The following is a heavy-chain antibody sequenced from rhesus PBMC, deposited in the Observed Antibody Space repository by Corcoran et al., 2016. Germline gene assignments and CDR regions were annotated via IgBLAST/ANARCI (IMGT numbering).Heavy chain of an antibody. V-gene: IGHV3S43*01. J-gene: IGHJ6*01. CDR1: GFTSGNSD. D-gene: IGHD2-21*01. CDR2: ISSGGSI. Sequence: EVQLVESGGGLVQPGGSLRLSCAAPGFTSGNSDLIWIRQAPGKGLEWVSYISSGGSIYYSDSVNGRFTISRDNAKNTLYLQMSSLRVEDTAVYYCANTLEYCTGSGCYGLDSWGQGVVVTVSS. CDR3: ANTLEYCTGSGCYGLDS.